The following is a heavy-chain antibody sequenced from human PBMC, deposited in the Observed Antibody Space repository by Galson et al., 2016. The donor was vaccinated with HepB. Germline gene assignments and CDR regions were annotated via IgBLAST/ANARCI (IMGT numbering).Heavy chain of an antibody. CDR1: GFTFSSYW. Sequence: SLRLSCAAPGFTFSSYWMTWVRQAPGKGPEWMAHINEDGSKKYYVESVKGRFTISRDNAKNSLYLQMDSLRAEDTAVYSCVTERRTSSWCFWGQGTLVTVSS. CDR2: INEDGSKK. J-gene: IGHJ1*01. CDR3: VTERRTSSWCF. V-gene: IGHV3-7*01. D-gene: IGHD6-13*01.